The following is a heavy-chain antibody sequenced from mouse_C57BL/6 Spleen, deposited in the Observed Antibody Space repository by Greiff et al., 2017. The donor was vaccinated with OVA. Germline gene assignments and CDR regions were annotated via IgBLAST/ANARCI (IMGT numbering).Heavy chain of an antibody. J-gene: IGHJ2*01. CDR3: ARDGGGVITTVVATDY. D-gene: IGHD1-1*01. CDR1: GYTFTGYW. V-gene: IGHV1-9*01. CDR2: ILPGSGST. Sequence: QVQLQQSGAELMKPGASVKLSCKATGYTFTGYWIEWVKQRPGHGLEWIGEILPGSGSTNYNEKFKGKATFTADTSSNTAYMQLSSLPTEDSAIDYCARDGGGVITTVVATDYWGQGTTLTVSS.